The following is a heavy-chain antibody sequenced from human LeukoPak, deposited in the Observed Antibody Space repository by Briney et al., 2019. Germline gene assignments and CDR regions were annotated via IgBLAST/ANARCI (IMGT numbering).Heavy chain of an antibody. J-gene: IGHJ4*02. CDR1: GFSFRTYG. V-gene: IGHV3-30*19. D-gene: IGHD4-17*01. CDR2: ISYDGSY. Sequence: GGSLRLSCAASGFSFRTYGMHWVRQAPGKGLEWVAVISYDGSYNADSMKGRLTISRDNSKNTLYLQMTSLRAEDTAVYYCARGARKGDDYGGFFDYWGQGTLVTVSS. CDR3: ARGARKGDDYGGFFDY.